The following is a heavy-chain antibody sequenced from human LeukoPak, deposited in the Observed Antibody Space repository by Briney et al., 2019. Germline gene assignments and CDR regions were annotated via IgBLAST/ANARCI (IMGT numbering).Heavy chain of an antibody. CDR1: GFTFDDYG. V-gene: IGHV3-23*01. CDR3: AKNMVRGVIMSSSFDY. Sequence: GGSLRLSCAASGFTFDDYGMSWVRQAPGKGLEWVSAISASGGSTYYADSVKGRFTISRDNSKNTLYMQMNSLRAEDTAVYYCAKNMVRGVIMSSSFDYWGQGTLVTVSS. CDR2: ISASGGST. J-gene: IGHJ4*02. D-gene: IGHD3-10*01.